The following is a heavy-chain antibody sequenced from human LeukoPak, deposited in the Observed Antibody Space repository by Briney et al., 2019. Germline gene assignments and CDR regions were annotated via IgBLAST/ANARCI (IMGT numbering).Heavy chain of an antibody. V-gene: IGHV3-48*03. CDR2: ISSSGSTI. CDR3: VREGFYFFDF. CDR1: GFTFSSYE. J-gene: IGHJ4*01. Sequence: PGGSLRLSCAASGFTFSSYEMNWVRQAPGKGLEWVSYISSSGSTIYYADSVKGRFTISRDNAKDSLYLQMNSLRAEDSATYYCVREGFYFFDFWGRGTLVTVSS.